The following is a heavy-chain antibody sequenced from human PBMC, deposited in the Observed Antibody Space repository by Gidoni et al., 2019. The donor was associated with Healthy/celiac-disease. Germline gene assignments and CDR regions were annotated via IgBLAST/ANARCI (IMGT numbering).Heavy chain of an antibody. CDR1: GFTVDDYA. J-gene: IGHJ4*02. CDR2: ISGDGGST. V-gene: IGHV3-43*02. Sequence: EVQLVESGGGVVQPGGSRRLSCAASGFTVDDYAMHWVRQAPGKGLEWVSLISGDGGSTYYADSVKGRFTISRDNSKNSLYLQMNSLRTEDTALYYCAKKDRSGWYYFDYWGQGTLVTVSS. D-gene: IGHD6-19*01. CDR3: AKKDRSGWYYFDY.